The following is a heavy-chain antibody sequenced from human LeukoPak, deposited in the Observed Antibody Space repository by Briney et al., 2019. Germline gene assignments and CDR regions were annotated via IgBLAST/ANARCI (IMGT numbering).Heavy chain of an antibody. CDR2: IYNDGSST. Sequence: GGSLRLSCAASGFTFSHYWMHWVRQAPGKGLVWVSRIYNDGSSTSYADSVKGRFTISRDNDKSTLYLQMNSLRAEDTAVYYCARVRGSSGRSYAADDFDIWGQGTMVTVSS. CDR3: ARVRGSSGRSYAADDFDI. V-gene: IGHV3-74*01. J-gene: IGHJ3*02. D-gene: IGHD1-26*01. CDR1: GFTFSHYW.